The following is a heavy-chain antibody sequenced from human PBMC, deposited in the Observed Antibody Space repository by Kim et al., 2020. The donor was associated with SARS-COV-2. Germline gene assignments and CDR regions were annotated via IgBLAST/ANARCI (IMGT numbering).Heavy chain of an antibody. V-gene: IGHV3-66*01. CDR2: IYSGGRT. CDR1: GFTVSSNY. Sequence: GGSLRLSCAAFGFTVSSNYMSWVRQAPGKGLEWVSVIYSGGRTYYADSVKGRFTISRDNSKNTLYLQMNSLRAEDTAVYYCARDDPPRFYGGNYYYYGMDVWGQGTTVTVSS. D-gene: IGHD4-17*01. J-gene: IGHJ6*02. CDR3: ARDDPPRFYGGNYYYYGMDV.